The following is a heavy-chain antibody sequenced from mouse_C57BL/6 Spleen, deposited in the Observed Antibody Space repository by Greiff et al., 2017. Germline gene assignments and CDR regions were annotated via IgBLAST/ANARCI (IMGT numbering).Heavy chain of an antibody. CDR2: IYPGDGST. Sequence: QVQLQQSGPELVKPGASVKLSCKASGYTFTSYDINWVKQRPGQGLEWIGWIYPGDGSTKYNEKFKGKATLTVDTSSSTAYLELHSLTSEDSAVYFRARGTGTNYWGQGTTLTVSS. D-gene: IGHD4-1*01. CDR3: ARGTGTNY. CDR1: GYTFTSYD. J-gene: IGHJ2*01. V-gene: IGHV1-85*01.